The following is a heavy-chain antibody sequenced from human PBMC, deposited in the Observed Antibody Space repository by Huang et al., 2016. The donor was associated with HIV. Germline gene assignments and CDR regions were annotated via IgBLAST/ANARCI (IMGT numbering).Heavy chain of an antibody. V-gene: IGHV4-59*11. Sequence: QVQLQESGPGLVKPSETLSLTCTVSGGSISTHYWSWIRQPPGKGLAWIGSMDYSGSTNYSPSRKSRVTILLETSKNQFSLRVNAVTAADTAMYYCVRDHHDFWRGYRRMYFFDHWGQGTLVTVSS. CDR3: VRDHHDFWRGYRRMYFFDH. D-gene: IGHD3-3*01. CDR1: GGSISTHY. J-gene: IGHJ4*02. CDR2: MDYSGST.